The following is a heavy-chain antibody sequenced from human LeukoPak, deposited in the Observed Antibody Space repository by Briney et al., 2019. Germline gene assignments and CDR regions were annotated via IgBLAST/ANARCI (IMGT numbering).Heavy chain of an antibody. Sequence: SETLSLTCTVSGYSISSGYYWGWIRQPPGKGLEWIGSIYHSGSTYYNPSLKSRVTISVDTSKNQFSLKLSSVTAADTAVYYCARNWVEVVVVPAARSYYMDVWGKGTTVTVSS. J-gene: IGHJ6*03. CDR1: GYSISSGYY. CDR2: IYHSGST. D-gene: IGHD2-2*01. CDR3: ARNWVEVVVVPAARSYYMDV. V-gene: IGHV4-38-2*02.